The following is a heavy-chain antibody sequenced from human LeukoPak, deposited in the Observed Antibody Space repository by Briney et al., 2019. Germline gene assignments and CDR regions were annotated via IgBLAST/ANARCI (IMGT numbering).Heavy chain of an antibody. D-gene: IGHD5-12*01. V-gene: IGHV3-7*01. CDR2: IKQDGSEK. CDR3: ARDFLWWLHPQRPFDY. Sequence: PGGTLRLSCAASGFTFSSYWMSWVRQAPRKGLEGVANIKQDGSEKYYVDSVKGRFTISRDNAKNSLYLQMNSLRAEDTAVYYCARDFLWWLHPQRPFDYWGQGTLVTVSS. CDR1: GFTFSSYW. J-gene: IGHJ4*02.